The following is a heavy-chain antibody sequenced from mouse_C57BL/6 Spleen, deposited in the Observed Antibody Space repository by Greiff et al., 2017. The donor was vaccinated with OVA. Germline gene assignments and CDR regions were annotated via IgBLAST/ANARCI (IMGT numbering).Heavy chain of an antibody. V-gene: IGHV1-82*01. J-gene: IGHJ2*01. CDR2: IYPGDGDT. CDR1: GYAFSSSW. CDR3: ARSRDGYDY. Sequence: QVQLQQSGPALVKPGASVKISCKASGYAFSSSWMNWVKQSPGKGLEWIGRIYPGDGDTNYHGKFKGTATLTADKTSSTAYMQLSGLESEDSAVYFCARSRDGYDYWGQGTTLTVSS. D-gene: IGHD2-3*01.